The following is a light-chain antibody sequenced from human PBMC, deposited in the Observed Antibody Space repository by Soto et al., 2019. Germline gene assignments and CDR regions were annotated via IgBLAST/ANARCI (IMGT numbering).Light chain of an antibody. J-gene: IGKJ4*01. Sequence: DIQMTQSPSSVSASIGDRVTITCRASQGINNWLAWYQQTPGKAPKLLIYAASTLQSGVPSRFSGSGSGTDFTLTIGSLQPEDFATYYCQQANSFPHTVGGGTKVEIK. CDR2: AAS. V-gene: IGKV1-12*01. CDR3: QQANSFPHT. CDR1: QGINNW.